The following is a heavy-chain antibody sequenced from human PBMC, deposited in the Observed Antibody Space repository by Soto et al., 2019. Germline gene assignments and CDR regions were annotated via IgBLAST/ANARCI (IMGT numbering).Heavy chain of an antibody. J-gene: IGHJ6*02. V-gene: IGHV1-69*13. CDR3: AICYYDSRGYQRPRYYYYGMDV. D-gene: IGHD3-22*01. Sequence: GASVKVSCKASGGTFSSYAISWVRQAPGQGLEWMGGIIPIFGTANYAQKFQGRVTITADESTSTAYMELSSLRSEDTAVYYCAICYYDSRGYQRPRYYYYGMDVWGQGTTVTVSS. CDR2: IIPIFGTA. CDR1: GGTFSSYA.